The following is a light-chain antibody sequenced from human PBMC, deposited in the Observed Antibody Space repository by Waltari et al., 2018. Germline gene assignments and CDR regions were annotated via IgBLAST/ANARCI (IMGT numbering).Light chain of an antibody. CDR2: GVS. V-gene: IGLV2-14*01. CDR1: SSHVGTYDF. CDR3: CSYTSSNTYV. Sequence: QSALTQPSYVPGSPALSITISCTGTSSHVGTYDFASWYQHPPGKAPKLMISGVSNRPSGVSNRFSGSKSDNTASLTISGLQAEDEADYFCCSYTSSNTYVFGTGTRVTVL. J-gene: IGLJ1*01.